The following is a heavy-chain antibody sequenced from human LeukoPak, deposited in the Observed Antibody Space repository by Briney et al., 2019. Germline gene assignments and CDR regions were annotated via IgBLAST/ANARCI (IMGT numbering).Heavy chain of an antibody. CDR1: GFTFSDYY. J-gene: IGHJ6*02. V-gene: IGHV3-11*01. CDR2: ISSSGSTI. D-gene: IGHD3-10*01. Sequence: GGSLRLSCAASGFTFSDYYMSWIRQAPGKGLEWVSYISSSGSTIYYADSVKGRFTISRDNAKNSLYLQMNSLRAEDTALYYCAKVRSRVRDYYGMDVWGQGTTVTVSS. CDR3: AKVRSRVRDYYGMDV.